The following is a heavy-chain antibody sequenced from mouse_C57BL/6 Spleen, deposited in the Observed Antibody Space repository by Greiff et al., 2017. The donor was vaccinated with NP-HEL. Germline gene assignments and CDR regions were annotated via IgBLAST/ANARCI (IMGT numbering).Heavy chain of an antibody. CDR2: INPNNGGT. V-gene: IGHV1-26*01. J-gene: IGHJ3*01. CDR3: ARGGYDVFAY. D-gene: IGHD2-2*01. Sequence: EVQLQQSGPELVKPGASVKISCKASGYTFTDYYMNWVKQSHGKSLEWIGDINPNNGGTSYNQKFKGKATLTVDKSSSTAYMVLRSPTSEDSAVYYCARGGYDVFAYGGQGTLVTVSA. CDR1: GYTFTDYY.